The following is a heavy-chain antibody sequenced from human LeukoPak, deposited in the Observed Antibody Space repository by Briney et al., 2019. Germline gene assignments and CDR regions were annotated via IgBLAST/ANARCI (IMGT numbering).Heavy chain of an antibody. D-gene: IGHD1-26*01. J-gene: IGHJ4*02. Sequence: PGGSLRLSCAASGFTFRSYWMSWVRQAPRKGLEWVANIKQDGSEKSYGDSVKGRFTISRDNAKNSLFLQMNSLRVEDTAVYYCAREGAGGFDSWGQGTLVMVSS. CDR3: AREGAGGFDS. CDR1: GFTFRSYW. CDR2: IKQDGSEK. V-gene: IGHV3-7*01.